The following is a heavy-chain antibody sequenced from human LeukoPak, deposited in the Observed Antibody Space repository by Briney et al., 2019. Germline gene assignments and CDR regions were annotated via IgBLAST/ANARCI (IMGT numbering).Heavy chain of an antibody. CDR1: GFTFSSYE. J-gene: IGHJ5*02. Sequence: GGSLRLSCAASGFTFSSYEMNWVRPAPGKGLEWVSYISSSGSTIYYADSVKGRFTISRDNAKNSLYLQMNSLRAEDTAVYYCARRYRDWFDPWGQGTLVTVSS. CDR2: ISSSGSTI. D-gene: IGHD2-2*02. CDR3: ARRYRDWFDP. V-gene: IGHV3-48*03.